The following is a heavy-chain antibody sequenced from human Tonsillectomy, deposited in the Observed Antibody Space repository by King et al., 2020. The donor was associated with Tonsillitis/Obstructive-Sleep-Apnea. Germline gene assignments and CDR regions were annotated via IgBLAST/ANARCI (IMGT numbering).Heavy chain of an antibody. Sequence: HWVRQAPGQGLEWMGIINPSGGSTSYAQKFQGRVTITRDTSTSTVYMELSSLRSEDTACYYCARGGATVSDDAFDIWGQGKMVTVSS. D-gene: IGHD1-26*01. CDR2: INPSGGST. CDR3: ARGGATVSDDAFDI. V-gene: IGHV1-46*01. J-gene: IGHJ3*02.